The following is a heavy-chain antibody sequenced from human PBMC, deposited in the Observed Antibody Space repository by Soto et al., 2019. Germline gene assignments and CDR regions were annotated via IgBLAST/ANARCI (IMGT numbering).Heavy chain of an antibody. CDR3: AREGSYGDYYAFDI. D-gene: IGHD4-17*01. Sequence: GGSLRLSCAASGFTFSSYWMSWVRQAPGKGLEWVANIKQDGSEKYYVDSVKGRFTISRDNAKNSLYLQMNSLRAEDTAVYYCAREGSYGDYYAFDILGQGTMVTVSS. V-gene: IGHV3-7*01. CDR2: IKQDGSEK. J-gene: IGHJ3*02. CDR1: GFTFSSYW.